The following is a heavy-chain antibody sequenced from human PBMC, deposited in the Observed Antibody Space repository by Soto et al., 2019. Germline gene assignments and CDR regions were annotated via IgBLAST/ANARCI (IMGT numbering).Heavy chain of an antibody. D-gene: IGHD2-15*01. Sequence: GGSLRLSCAASGFTFSSYAMTWVRQAPGKGLEWVSSISGGAGSTYYADSVKGRFTISRDNSKNTLYLQMNSLRVEDTAVYDCAKDRLMFGYCSGGSCYSEGMDVWGQGTTVTVSS. CDR3: AKDRLMFGYCSGGSCYSEGMDV. V-gene: IGHV3-23*01. CDR2: ISGGAGST. CDR1: GFTFSSYA. J-gene: IGHJ6*02.